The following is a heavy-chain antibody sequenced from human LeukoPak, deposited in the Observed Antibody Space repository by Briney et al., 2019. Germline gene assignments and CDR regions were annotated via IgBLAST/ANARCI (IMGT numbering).Heavy chain of an antibody. Sequence: GGSLRLSCAASGFSFGGSAMHWVRQAPGKGLEWVSGIGWDSVSIIYSDSVRGRFTISRDNAKNSLYLQMNSLRPEDTALYYCAKATAAPGAFDVWGQGTVVTVSS. CDR3: AKATAAPGAFDV. J-gene: IGHJ3*01. D-gene: IGHD2-15*01. CDR1: GFSFGGSA. CDR2: IGWDSVSI. V-gene: IGHV3-9*01.